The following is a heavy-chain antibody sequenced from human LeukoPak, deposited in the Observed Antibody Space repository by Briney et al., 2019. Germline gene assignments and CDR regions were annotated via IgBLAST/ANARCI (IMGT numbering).Heavy chain of an antibody. CDR1: GFIFSSYA. V-gene: IGHV3-23*01. J-gene: IGHJ4*02. Sequence: GGSLRLSCAASGFIFSSYAMSWVRQAPGKGLEWVSAIGGSGGSTYYADSVKGRFTISRDNSKNTLYLQMNSLRAEDTAVYYCAKSLSPKYYFDYWGQGTLVTVSS. CDR2: IGGSGGST. CDR3: AKSLSPKYYFDY.